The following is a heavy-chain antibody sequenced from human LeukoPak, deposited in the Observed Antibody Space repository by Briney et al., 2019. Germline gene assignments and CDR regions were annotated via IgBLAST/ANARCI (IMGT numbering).Heavy chain of an antibody. CDR2: IYSSRST. CDR1: GGCMNSYY. D-gene: IGHD4-23*01. J-gene: IGHJ4*02. CDR3: ARGGKATVVTM. V-gene: IGHV4-4*07. Sequence: PSETLSLTCTVSGGCMNSYYWSWIRQPAGKGLEWIGRIYSSRSTNYNPSLKSRVSMSVDTSKNQFSLRLTSVTAADTAVYYCARGGKATVVTMWGQGILVTVSS.